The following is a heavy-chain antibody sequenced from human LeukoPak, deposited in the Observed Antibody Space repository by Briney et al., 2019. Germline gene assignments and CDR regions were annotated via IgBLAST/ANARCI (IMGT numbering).Heavy chain of an antibody. CDR2: INHSGST. CDR3: AGRGLRPFYSYGREV. CDR1: GGSFSGYY. J-gene: IGHJ6*02. D-gene: IGHD1-26*01. Sequence: SETLSLTCAVYGGSFSGYYWSWIRQPPGKGLEWIGEINHSGSTNYNPSLKSRVTISVDTSKNQFSLKLSSVTAADTAVYYCAGRGLRPFYSYGREVGGQGPRVTVSS. V-gene: IGHV4-34*01.